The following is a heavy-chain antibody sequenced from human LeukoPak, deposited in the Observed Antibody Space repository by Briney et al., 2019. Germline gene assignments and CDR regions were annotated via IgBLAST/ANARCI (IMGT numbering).Heavy chain of an antibody. CDR1: GGSISSYY. V-gene: IGHV4-4*07. Sequence: SETLSLTCTVSGGSISSYYWSWIRQPAGKGLEWIGRIYTSGSTNYNPSLKSRVTMSVDTSKNQFSLKLSSVTAADTAVYYCARDRGTWNDDEFDYWGQGTLVTVSS. CDR2: IYTSGST. CDR3: ARDRGTWNDDEFDY. J-gene: IGHJ4*02. D-gene: IGHD1-1*01.